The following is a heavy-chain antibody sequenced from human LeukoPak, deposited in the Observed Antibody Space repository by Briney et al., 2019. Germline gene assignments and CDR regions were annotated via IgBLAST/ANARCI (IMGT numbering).Heavy chain of an antibody. CDR1: GGSISSYY. CDR3: ARLEMARTNAYYYYGMDV. J-gene: IGHJ6*02. D-gene: IGHD5-24*01. Sequence: PSETLSLTCSVSGGSISSYYWSWLRQPPGKGLEWIWYIYYSGRTNYNPSLKSRVTISVNTYQQPFSLKLSSVTAADTAVYYCARLEMARTNAYYYYGMDVWGQGTTVTVSS. V-gene: IGHV4-59*01. CDR2: IYYSGRT.